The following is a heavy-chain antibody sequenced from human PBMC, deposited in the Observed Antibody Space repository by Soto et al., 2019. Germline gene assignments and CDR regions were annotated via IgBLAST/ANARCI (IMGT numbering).Heavy chain of an antibody. J-gene: IGHJ5*02. Sequence: PSETLSLTCTVSGGSISSYYWSWIRQPPGKGLEWIGYIYYSGSTNYNPSLKSRVTISVDTSKNQFSLKLSSVTAADTAVYYCARAEGNNWFDPWGQGTLVTVS. CDR2: IYYSGST. CDR3: ARAEGNNWFDP. CDR1: GGSISSYY. V-gene: IGHV4-59*01.